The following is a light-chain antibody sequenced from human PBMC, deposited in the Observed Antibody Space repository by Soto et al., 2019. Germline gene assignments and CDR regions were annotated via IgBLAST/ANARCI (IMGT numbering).Light chain of an antibody. CDR3: QQYGRSPFT. V-gene: IGKV3-20*01. CDR2: GAS. Sequence: EIVLTQSPVTLSLSPGERATLSCRASQRITSNFLAWFQQKAGLAPRLLIYGASTMASGVPDRFSGGGSGTDFVLTISRLEPEDFAVYYCQQYGRSPFTFGHGTKLQIK. CDR1: QRITSNF. J-gene: IGKJ2*01.